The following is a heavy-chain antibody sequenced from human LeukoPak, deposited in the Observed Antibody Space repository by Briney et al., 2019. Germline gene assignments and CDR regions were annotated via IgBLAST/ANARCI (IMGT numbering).Heavy chain of an antibody. Sequence: SETLSLTCTVSGGSISSSSYYWGWIRQPPGKGLEWIGSIYYSGSTYYNPSLKSRVTISVDTSKNQFSLKLSSVTAADTAVYYCARHEIEYSSSEEAFDIWGQGTMVTVSS. CDR2: IYYSGST. CDR1: GGSISSSSYY. J-gene: IGHJ3*02. D-gene: IGHD6-6*01. CDR3: ARHEIEYSSSEEAFDI. V-gene: IGHV4-39*01.